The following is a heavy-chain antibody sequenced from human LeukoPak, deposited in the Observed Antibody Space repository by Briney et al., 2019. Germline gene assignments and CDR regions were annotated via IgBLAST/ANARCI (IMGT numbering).Heavy chain of an antibody. CDR3: ARGYSGSLHYFDY. CDR1: DGSLRNYY. D-gene: IGHD1-26*01. Sequence: SEPLSLTCSVSDGSLRNYYWIWIRHPPGEGLVCIGYIYYSGSTNYNPSLKSRVTISVDKSKNQFSLKLSSVTAADTAVYYCARGYSGSLHYFDYWGQGTLVTVSS. V-gene: IGHV4-59*01. CDR2: IYYSGST. J-gene: IGHJ4*02.